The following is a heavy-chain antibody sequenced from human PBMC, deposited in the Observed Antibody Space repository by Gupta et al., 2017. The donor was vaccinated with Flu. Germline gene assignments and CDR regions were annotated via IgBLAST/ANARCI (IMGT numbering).Heavy chain of an antibody. CDR2: IYWDDDK. J-gene: IGHJ5*02. D-gene: IGHD3-22*01. CDR3: AHSYYYDSSGYYYGDNWFDP. Sequence: VLEWLALIYWDDDKRYSPSLKSRLTITKDTSKNQVVLTMTYMDPVDTATYYCAHSYYYDSSGYYYGDNWFDPWGQGTLVTVSS. V-gene: IGHV2-5*02.